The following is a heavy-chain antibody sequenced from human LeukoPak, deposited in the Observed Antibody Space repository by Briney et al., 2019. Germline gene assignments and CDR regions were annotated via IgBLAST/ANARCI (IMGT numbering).Heavy chain of an antibody. CDR1: GFTFSSYS. D-gene: IGHD4-17*01. CDR2: ISSSSSYI. Sequence: GGSLRLSCAASGFTFSSYSMNWVRQAPGKGLEWVSSISSSSSYIYYADSVKGRFTISRDNAKNTVYLQMNSLRAEDTAVYHCARVDYGDYVAAIDIWGQGTMVTVFS. V-gene: IGHV3-21*01. CDR3: ARVDYGDYVAAIDI. J-gene: IGHJ3*02.